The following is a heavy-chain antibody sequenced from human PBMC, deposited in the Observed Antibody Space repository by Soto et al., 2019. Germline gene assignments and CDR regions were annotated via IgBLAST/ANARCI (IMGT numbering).Heavy chain of an antibody. CDR1: GYTFTGYY. D-gene: IGHD6-6*01. J-gene: IGHJ4*02. V-gene: IGHV1-2*02. CDR3: ARAAAARPAAWY. Sequence: GASVKVSCKASGYTFTGYYMHWVRQAPGQGLEWMGWINPNSGGTNYAQKFQGRFTISRDNAKNSLYLQMDSLGAEDTAVYYCARAAAARPAAWYWGQGTLVTVSS. CDR2: INPNSGGT.